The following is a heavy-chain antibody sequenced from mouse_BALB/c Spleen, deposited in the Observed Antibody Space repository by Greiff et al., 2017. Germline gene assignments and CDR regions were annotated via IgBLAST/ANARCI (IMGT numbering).Heavy chain of an antibody. Sequence: VKLMESGPGLVAPSQSLSITCTVSGFSLTGYGVNWVRQPPGKGLEWLGMIWGDGSTDYNSALKSRLSISKDNSKSQVFLKMNSLQTDDTARYYCARETYDYDGGEAMDYWGQGTSVTVSS. CDR2: IWGDGST. CDR3: ARETYDYDGGEAMDY. J-gene: IGHJ4*01. V-gene: IGHV2-6-7*01. CDR1: GFSLTGYG. D-gene: IGHD2-4*01.